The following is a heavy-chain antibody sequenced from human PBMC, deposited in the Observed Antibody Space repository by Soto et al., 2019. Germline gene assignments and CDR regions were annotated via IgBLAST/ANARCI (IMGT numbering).Heavy chain of an antibody. J-gene: IGHJ4*02. CDR3: AREVSGSYYAFDY. CDR1: GYTFTGYY. V-gene: IGHV1-2*04. Sequence: QVQLVQSGAEVKKPGASVKVSCKASGYTFTGYYMHWVRQAPGQGLEWMGWINPNSGSTNYAQKFQGWVTMTRDTSISTAYMELSRLRSDDTAVYYCAREVSGSYYAFDYWGQGTLVTVSS. CDR2: INPNSGST. D-gene: IGHD1-26*01.